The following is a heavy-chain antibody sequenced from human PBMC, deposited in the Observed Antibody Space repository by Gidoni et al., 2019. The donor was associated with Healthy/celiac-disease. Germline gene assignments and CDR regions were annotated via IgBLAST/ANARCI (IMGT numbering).Heavy chain of an antibody. Sequence: QVQLVQSGAEVKKPGASVKVSCKASGYTFTSYDINWVRQATGQGLEWMGWMNPNSGNTGYAQKFQGRVTMTRNTSISTAYMELSSLRSEDTAVYYCAYSSGWSRAEYFQHWGQGTLVTVSS. CDR2: MNPNSGNT. J-gene: IGHJ1*01. V-gene: IGHV1-8*01. CDR1: GYTFTSYD. CDR3: AYSSGWSRAEYFQH. D-gene: IGHD6-19*01.